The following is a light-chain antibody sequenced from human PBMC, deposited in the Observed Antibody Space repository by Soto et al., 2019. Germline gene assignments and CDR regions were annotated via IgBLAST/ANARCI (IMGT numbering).Light chain of an antibody. CDR2: GAS. CDR3: QQYNNWPPT. CDR1: QSISSN. J-gene: IGKJ1*01. Sequence: EIVMTQSPATLSVSPGERATFSCRASQSISSNLAWYQQTPGQAPRLLIYGASTRATGIPATFSGSGSGTEFTLTISSLQSEDFAVYYCQQYNNWPPTFGQGTKVEIK. V-gene: IGKV3-15*01.